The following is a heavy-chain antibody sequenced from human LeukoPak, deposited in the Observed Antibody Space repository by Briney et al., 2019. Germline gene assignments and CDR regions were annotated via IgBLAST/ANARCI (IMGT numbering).Heavy chain of an antibody. CDR3: VRTAGRDGGI. Sequence: GGSLRLSCAASGFTFTDYYMSWIRQAPGKGLEWLSCISSGSSDTNYADSVKGRFTISRDNAKKSLYLQMNSLRAEDTAVYYCVRTAGRDGGIWGQGTLVTVSS. V-gene: IGHV3-11*06. CDR1: GFTFTDYY. D-gene: IGHD1-26*01. J-gene: IGHJ4*02. CDR2: ISSGSSDT.